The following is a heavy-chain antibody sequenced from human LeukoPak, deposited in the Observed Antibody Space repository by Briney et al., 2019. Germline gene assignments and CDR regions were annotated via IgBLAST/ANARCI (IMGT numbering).Heavy chain of an antibody. CDR2: NYYNGST. Sequence: SETLSLTCTVSAGSISSSSYFWGWIRPPPGKGLEWIGSNYYNGSTYCNPSLKSRVTISVDTSKNQISLKLRSVTAADTAVYYCARRYCSGGSCYSYYFDYWGQGTLVTVSS. V-gene: IGHV4-39*01. CDR1: AGSISSSSYF. CDR3: ARRYCSGGSCYSYYFDY. D-gene: IGHD2-15*01. J-gene: IGHJ4*02.